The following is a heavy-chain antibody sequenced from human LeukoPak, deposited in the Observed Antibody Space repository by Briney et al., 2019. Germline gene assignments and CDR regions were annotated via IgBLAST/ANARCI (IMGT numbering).Heavy chain of an antibody. V-gene: IGHV4-59*01. Sequence: SETLSLTCTVSGGSISSYYWSWIRQPPGKGLEWIGYIYYSGSTNYNPSLKSRVTISVDTSKNQFSLKLSSVTAADTAVYYCARDSLDGNVDYWGQGTLVTVSS. CDR3: ARDSLDGNVDY. CDR2: IYYSGST. D-gene: IGHD5-24*01. J-gene: IGHJ4*02. CDR1: GGSISSYY.